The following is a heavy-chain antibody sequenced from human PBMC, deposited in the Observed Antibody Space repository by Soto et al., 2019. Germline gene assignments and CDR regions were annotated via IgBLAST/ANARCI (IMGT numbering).Heavy chain of an antibody. CDR2: IYYSGST. Sequence: SETLSLTCTVSGGSISSYYWSWIRQPPGKGLEWIGYIYYSGSTNYNPSLKSRVTISVDTSMNQFSLKLSSVTAADTAVYYCASVKKGYCSGGSCYTKPEYFQHWGQGTLVTVSS. J-gene: IGHJ1*01. CDR1: GGSISSYY. V-gene: IGHV4-59*08. D-gene: IGHD2-15*01. CDR3: ASVKKGYCSGGSCYTKPEYFQH.